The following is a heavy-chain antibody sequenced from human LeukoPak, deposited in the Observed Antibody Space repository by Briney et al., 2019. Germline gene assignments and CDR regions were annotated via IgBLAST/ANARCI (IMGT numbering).Heavy chain of an antibody. J-gene: IGHJ4*02. D-gene: IGHD1-1*01. Sequence: SVTVSCTASGGTFSSYAISWVRQAPGQGLEWMGGIIPIFGTANYAQKFQGRVTITADESTSTAYMELSSLRSEDTAVYYCAIDNETGYFDYWGQGTLVTVSS. CDR3: AIDNETGYFDY. CDR2: IIPIFGTA. CDR1: GGTFSSYA. V-gene: IGHV1-69*13.